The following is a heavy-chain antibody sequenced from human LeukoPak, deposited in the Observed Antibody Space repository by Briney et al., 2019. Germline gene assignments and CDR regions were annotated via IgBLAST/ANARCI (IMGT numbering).Heavy chain of an antibody. Sequence: GESLKISCKGSGYSFTSYWIGWVRQMPGKGLEWMGIIYPGDSDTRYSPSFQGQVTISADKSISTAYLQWSSLKASDTAMYNCARATAMVRGVAIPRWFDPWGREPWSPSPQ. CDR3: ARATAMVRGVAIPRWFDP. J-gene: IGHJ5*02. CDR1: GYSFTSYW. CDR2: IYPGDSDT. D-gene: IGHD3-10*01. V-gene: IGHV5-51*01.